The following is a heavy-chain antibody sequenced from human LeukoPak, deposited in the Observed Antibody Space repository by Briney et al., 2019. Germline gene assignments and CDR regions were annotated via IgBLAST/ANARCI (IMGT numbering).Heavy chain of an antibody. CDR1: SGSISGHC. CDR3: ARDSSGWYSVDY. CDR2: IYYSGST. J-gene: IGHJ4*02. Sequence: SETLSLTCTVSSGSISGHCWSWIRQPPGEGLEWIGNIYYSGSTNYYPSLKSRLTISVHTSKNQFSLKLSSVTAADTAVYYCARDSSGWYSVDYWGQGTLVTVSS. V-gene: IGHV4-59*11. D-gene: IGHD6-19*01.